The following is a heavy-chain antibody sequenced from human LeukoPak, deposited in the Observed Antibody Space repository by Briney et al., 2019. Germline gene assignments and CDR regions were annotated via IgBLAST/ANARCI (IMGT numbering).Heavy chain of an antibody. D-gene: IGHD4-11*01. V-gene: IGHV4-39*01. CDR1: GGSISSSSYY. Sequence: SETLSLTCTVSGGSISSSSYYWGWIRQPPGKGLEWIGSICYSGSTYYNPSLKSRVTISVDTSKNQFSLKLSSVTAADTAVYYCARLTTVTTSLDYWGQGTLVTVSS. CDR2: ICYSGST. CDR3: ARLTTVTTSLDY. J-gene: IGHJ4*02.